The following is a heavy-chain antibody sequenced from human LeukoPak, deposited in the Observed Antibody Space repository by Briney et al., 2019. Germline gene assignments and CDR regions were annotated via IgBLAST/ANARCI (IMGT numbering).Heavy chain of an antibody. V-gene: IGHV3-23*01. CDR3: AKDEYYYDSSGPIDY. J-gene: IGHJ4*02. CDR2: ISGSGGST. Sequence: GGSLRLSCAASGFTFGSYAMSWVRQAPGKGLEWVSAISGSGGSTYYADSVKGRFTISRDNSKNTLYLQMNSLRAEDTAVYYCAKDEYYYDSSGPIDYWGQGTLVTVSS. CDR1: GFTFGSYA. D-gene: IGHD3-22*01.